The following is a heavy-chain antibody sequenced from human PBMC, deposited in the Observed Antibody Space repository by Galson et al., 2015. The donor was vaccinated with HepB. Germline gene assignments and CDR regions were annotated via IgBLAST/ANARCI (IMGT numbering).Heavy chain of an antibody. Sequence: SETLSLTCNVSGDSINNYNYYWGWIRQTPGKGLEWIGNIYYTGSTYYNPSLKNRVTISLDRSKNTFSLRLTSVSAADTAIYFCARPRGKAAVGSNSWFDPRGQGALVTVS. D-gene: IGHD6-13*01. CDR1: GDSINNYNYY. J-gene: IGHJ5*02. CDR2: IYYTGST. V-gene: IGHV4-39*02. CDR3: ARPRGKAAVGSNSWFDP.